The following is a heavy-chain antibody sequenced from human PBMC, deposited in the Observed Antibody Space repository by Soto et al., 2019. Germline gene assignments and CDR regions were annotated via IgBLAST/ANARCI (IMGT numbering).Heavy chain of an antibody. J-gene: IGHJ4*02. CDR2: IKHSGST. D-gene: IGHD1-26*01. CDR3: ARAGADSTKDYFDY. Sequence: QVHLQQWGAGLLKPSENLSLTCAVYGGSFSGYYWSWIRQPPGKGLEWIGEIKHSGSTNYNPSLKSRVTISVDTSKNQFSLKLNSIIAADTAVYYCARAGADSTKDYFDYWGQGTLVTVSS. CDR1: GGSFSGYY. V-gene: IGHV4-34*01.